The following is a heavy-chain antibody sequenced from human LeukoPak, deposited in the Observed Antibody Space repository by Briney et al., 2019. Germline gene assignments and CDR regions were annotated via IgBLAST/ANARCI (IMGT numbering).Heavy chain of an antibody. V-gene: IGHV3-30*01. CDR2: ISYDGSNK. J-gene: IGHJ6*03. D-gene: IGHD2-15*01. CDR1: GFTFSSYA. Sequence: GGSLRLSCAASGFTFSSYAMHWVRQAPGKGLEWVAVISYDGSNKYYADSVKGRFTISRDNSKNTLYLQMNSLRAEDTAVYYCARDSRDIVVVAAGVHYYYYMDVWGKGITVTVSS. CDR3: ARDSRDIVVVAAGVHYYYYMDV.